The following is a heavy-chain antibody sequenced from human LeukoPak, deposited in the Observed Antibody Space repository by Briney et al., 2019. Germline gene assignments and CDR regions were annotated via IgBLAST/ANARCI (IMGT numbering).Heavy chain of an antibody. J-gene: IGHJ4*01. D-gene: IGHD2-21*02. CDR3: ARGAYCGGDCYQRSLDY. CDR2: ISAYNGNT. V-gene: IGHV1-18*01. CDR1: GYTFTNYG. Sequence: GASVKVSCKASGYTFTNYGISWVRQAPGQGLEWMGWISAYNGNTNYAQKLQDRVTMTTDTSTSTAYMEVRSLRSDDTAVYYCARGAYCGGDCYQRSLDYWGQEPWSPSPQ.